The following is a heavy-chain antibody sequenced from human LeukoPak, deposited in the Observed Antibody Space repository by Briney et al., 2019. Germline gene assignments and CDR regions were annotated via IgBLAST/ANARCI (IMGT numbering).Heavy chain of an antibody. V-gene: IGHV3-11*06. CDR2: ISSGTSYT. Sequence: GGPLRLSCAASGFTFSDYYMSWIRQAPGKGLQWVSYISSGTSYTNYADSVKGRFTISRDNAKNSLYLQMNNLRAEDTALYYCARLVVVAATPGYFDYWGQGTLVTVSS. D-gene: IGHD2-15*01. CDR1: GFTFSDYY. CDR3: ARLVVVAATPGYFDY. J-gene: IGHJ4*02.